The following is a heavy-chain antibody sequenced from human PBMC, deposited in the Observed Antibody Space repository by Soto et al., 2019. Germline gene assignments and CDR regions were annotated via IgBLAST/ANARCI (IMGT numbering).Heavy chain of an antibody. Sequence: ASVKVSCKVSGYTLTELSMHWVRQAPGKGLEWMGGFDPEDGETIYAQKFQGRVTMTEDTSTDTAYMELSSLRSEDTAVYYCATYLTTVTQQVLKDACDSWGQGTMVTVSS. V-gene: IGHV1-24*01. CDR1: GYTLTELS. J-gene: IGHJ3*02. CDR3: ATYLTTVTQQVLKDACDS. D-gene: IGHD4-4*01. CDR2: FDPEDGET.